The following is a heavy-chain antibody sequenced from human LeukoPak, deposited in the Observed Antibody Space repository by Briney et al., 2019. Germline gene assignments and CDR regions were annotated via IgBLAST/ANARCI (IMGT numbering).Heavy chain of an antibody. CDR3: AGSSSWYSWFDP. D-gene: IGHD6-13*01. J-gene: IGHJ5*02. CDR1: GGSFSGYY. CDR2: INHSGST. Sequence: SETLSLTCAVYGGSFSGYYWSWIRQPPGKGLEWIGEINHSGSTNYNPSLKSRVTISVDTSKNQFSLKLSSVTAADTAVYYCAGSSSWYSWFDPWGQGTLVTVSS. V-gene: IGHV4-34*01.